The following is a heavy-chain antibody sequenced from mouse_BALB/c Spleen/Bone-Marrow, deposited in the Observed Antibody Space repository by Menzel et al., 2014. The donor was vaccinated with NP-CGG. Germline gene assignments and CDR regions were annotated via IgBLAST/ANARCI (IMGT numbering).Heavy chain of an antibody. CDR1: GFTFSDYY. J-gene: IGHJ4*01. D-gene: IGHD2-13*01. V-gene: IGHV5-12*02. Sequence: EVKLMESGGGLVQPGGSLKLSCATSGFTFSDYYMYWVRQAPEKRLEWVAYISNGGGSTYYPDTVKGRSTISRDNAKNTLYLQMSRLKSEDTAMYYCARQDYSYYYAMDYWGQGTSVTVSS. CDR3: ARQDYSYYYAMDY. CDR2: ISNGGGST.